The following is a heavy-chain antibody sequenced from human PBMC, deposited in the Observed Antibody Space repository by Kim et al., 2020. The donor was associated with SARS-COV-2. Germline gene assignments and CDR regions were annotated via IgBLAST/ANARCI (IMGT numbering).Heavy chain of an antibody. CDR3: AKTGYSGSGNYYTLDYWYFDL. J-gene: IGHJ2*01. Sequence: GGSLRLSCAASGFSFSIYAMTWVRQAPGKGLEWVSTITGGDDKKYYAASVKGRFTISRDNSKNTVYLQMSSLGVEDTAIYYCAKTGYSGSGNYYTLDYWYFDLWGRGTLVAASS. CDR1: GFSFSIYA. D-gene: IGHD3-10*01. V-gene: IGHV3-23*01. CDR2: ITGGDDKK.